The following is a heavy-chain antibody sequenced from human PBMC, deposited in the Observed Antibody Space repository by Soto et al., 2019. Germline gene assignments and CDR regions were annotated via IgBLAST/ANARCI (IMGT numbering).Heavy chain of an antibody. D-gene: IGHD4-17*01. V-gene: IGHV1-69*04. Sequence: VQLVQSGAEVKKPGSSVKVSCKASGDTFSNHTISWVRQAPGQGLEWMGRIIPILGVANYAQKFQGRVTITADKSTSTAYMELSSLRSADTAVYYCARVAAMGTVTKGYYYYMDVWGTGTTVTVSS. CDR1: GDTFSNHT. CDR2: IIPILGVA. J-gene: IGHJ6*03. CDR3: ARVAAMGTVTKGYYYYMDV.